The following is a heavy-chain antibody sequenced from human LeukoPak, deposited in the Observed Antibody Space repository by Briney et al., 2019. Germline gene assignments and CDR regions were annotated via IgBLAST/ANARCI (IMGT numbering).Heavy chain of an antibody. D-gene: IGHD6-6*01. V-gene: IGHV3-74*01. J-gene: IGHJ4*02. CDR2: INSDGSST. CDR3: ARQYSSSSEFDY. CDR1: GFTFSTYW. Sequence: GRSLRLSCAASGFTFSTYWVHWVRQAPGKGLVWVSRINSDGSSTSYADSVKGRFTISRDNAKNTLYLQMNSLRAEDTAVYYCARQYSSSSEFDYWGQGTLVTVSS.